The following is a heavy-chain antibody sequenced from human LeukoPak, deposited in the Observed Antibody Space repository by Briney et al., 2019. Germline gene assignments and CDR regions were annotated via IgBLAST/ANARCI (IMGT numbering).Heavy chain of an antibody. CDR1: GFTFSSYA. Sequence: PGGSLRLSCAASGFTFSSYAMHWVRQAPGKGPEWVAVISYDGSNKYYADSVKGRFTISTDNSKNTLYLQMNSLRAEDTAVYYCARDPRGLGSSDYLDIWGQGTMVTVSS. J-gene: IGHJ3*02. D-gene: IGHD3-22*01. CDR3: ARDPRGLGSSDYLDI. CDR2: ISYDGSNK. V-gene: IGHV3-30-3*01.